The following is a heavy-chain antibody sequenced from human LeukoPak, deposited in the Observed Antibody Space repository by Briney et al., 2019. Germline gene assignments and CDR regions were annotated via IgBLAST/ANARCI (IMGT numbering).Heavy chain of an antibody. CDR2: IKQEGGEK. Sequence: GGALRVSCAASGVTFSSYWVSWVREAPGEGLEWVANIKQEGGEKYYVDSVKGRFTISRDNAKNSLYLQMNSLRAEDTAVYYCARDRRDSSSYYDHYFDYWGQGTLVTVSS. CDR3: ARDRRDSSSYYDHYFDY. V-gene: IGHV3-7*01. J-gene: IGHJ4*02. D-gene: IGHD3-22*01. CDR1: GVTFSSYW.